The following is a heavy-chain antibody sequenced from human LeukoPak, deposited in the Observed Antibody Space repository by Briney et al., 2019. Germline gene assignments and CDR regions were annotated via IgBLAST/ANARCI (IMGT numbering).Heavy chain of an antibody. J-gene: IGHJ4*02. D-gene: IGHD1-26*01. CDR1: GGSISTYY. Sequence: SETLSLTCTVSGGSISTYYWSWIRQPQGKGLDGIGNIYYSGNTKQNPFLRSRVTISVDTSKNQFSLKLSSVTATDTAVYYCARLRWQLVGPYFDYWGQGILVTVSS. CDR2: IYYSGNT. CDR3: ARLRWQLVGPYFDY. V-gene: IGHV4-59*01.